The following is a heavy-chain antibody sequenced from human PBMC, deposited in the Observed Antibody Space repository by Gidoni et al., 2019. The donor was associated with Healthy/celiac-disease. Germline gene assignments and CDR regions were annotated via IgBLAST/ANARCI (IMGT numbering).Heavy chain of an antibody. CDR2: INHSGST. J-gene: IGHJ6*02. CDR1: GGSFSGYS. V-gene: IGHV4-34*01. Sequence: QVQLQQWGAGLLKPSETLSLTCAVYGGSFSGYSWSWLRQPPGKGLEWIGEINHSGSTNYNPSLKSRVTISVDTSKNQFSLKLSSVTAADTAVYYCARGVVSSSWTPVYYYYYGMDVWGQGTTVTVSS. D-gene: IGHD6-13*01. CDR3: ARGVVSSSWTPVYYYYYGMDV.